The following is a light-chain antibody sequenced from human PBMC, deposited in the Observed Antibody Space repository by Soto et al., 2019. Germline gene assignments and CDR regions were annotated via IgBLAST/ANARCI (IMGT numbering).Light chain of an antibody. CDR1: QSVSSNY. J-gene: IGKJ1*01. Sequence: EIVLPQSPGTLSLSPGERATLSCRASQSVSSNYLGWYQQKPGQAPRLLIYGASSRATGIPDRFSGSGSGTDFTLTISRLEPEDFAVYYCQQRSNWPGTFGQGTKVDIK. V-gene: IGKV3D-20*02. CDR3: QQRSNWPGT. CDR2: GAS.